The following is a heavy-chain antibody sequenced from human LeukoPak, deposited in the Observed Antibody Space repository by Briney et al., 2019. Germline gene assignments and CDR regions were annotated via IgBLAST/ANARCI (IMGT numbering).Heavy chain of an antibody. CDR1: GFTFSTCA. J-gene: IGHJ4*02. CDR2: ISDSGRNT. V-gene: IGHV3-23*01. D-gene: IGHD4-23*01. CDR3: ARVGLRNAYGGRDY. Sequence: GGSLRFSCAASGFTFSTCAMSWARQAPGKGPEWVSAISDSGRNTYYVDSVKGRCTISRDNFKNMMYLQMDSLRVDDTAIYYCARVGLRNAYGGRDYWGQGSLVTVSS.